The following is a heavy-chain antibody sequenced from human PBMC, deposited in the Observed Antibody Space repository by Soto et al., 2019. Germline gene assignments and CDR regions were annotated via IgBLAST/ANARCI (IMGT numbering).Heavy chain of an antibody. CDR3: ARVMRTGFHLFPLEY. J-gene: IGHJ4*02. CDR2: IYHSCST. V-gene: IGHV4-4*02. D-gene: IGHD2-8*02. CDR1: VVSISSSNW. Sequence: PSETLSLTCAVSVVSISSSNWWSWVRQPPGKGLECIGEIYHSCSTSYNPSLKSRVTISVDKSKNQFSLKLSSVTAAYTAVYYFARVMRTGFHLFPLEYWGQGTLV.